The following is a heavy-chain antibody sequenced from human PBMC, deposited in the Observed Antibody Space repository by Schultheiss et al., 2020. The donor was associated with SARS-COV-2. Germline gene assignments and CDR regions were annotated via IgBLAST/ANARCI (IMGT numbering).Heavy chain of an antibody. CDR2: ISWNSGSI. CDR1: GFTFGEYA. CDR3: AKDSRDGYNYGPSYCGY. J-gene: IGHJ4*02. D-gene: IGHD5-24*01. Sequence: GGSLRLSCAASGFTFGEYAMHWVRQAPGKGLEWVSGISWNSGSIGYADSVKGRFTISRDNAKNSLYLQMNSLRAEDMALYYCAKDSRDGYNYGPSYCGYWGQGTLVTVSS. V-gene: IGHV3-9*03.